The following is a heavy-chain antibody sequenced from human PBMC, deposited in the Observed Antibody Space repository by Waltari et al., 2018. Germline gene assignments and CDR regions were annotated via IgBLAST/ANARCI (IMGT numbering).Heavy chain of an antibody. CDR2: IYYSGST. V-gene: IGHV4-31*01. CDR1: GGPISSGGSS. CDR3: ARWCYGSGRDAFDI. J-gene: IGHJ3*02. Sequence: QVQLQESGPGLVKPSQTLSLTCTVSGGPISSGGSSCAWIRRHPGKGLEWIGYIYYSGSTYYNPSLKSLVTISVDTSKNQFSLKLSSVTAADTAVYYCARWCYGSGRDAFDIWGQGTMVTVSS. D-gene: IGHD3-10*01.